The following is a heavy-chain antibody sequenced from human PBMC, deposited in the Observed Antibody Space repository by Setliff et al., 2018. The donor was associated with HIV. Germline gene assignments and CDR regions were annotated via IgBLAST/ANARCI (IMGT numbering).Heavy chain of an antibody. CDR1: GGSISSDTYY. CDR2: IYYSGST. D-gene: IGHD5-12*01. Sequence: SETLSLTCTVSGGSISSDTYYWSWIRQPAGKGLEWIGSIYYSGSTYYNPSLKSRVTISVDTSKNQFSLKLSSVTAADTAVYYCAGHASRDGYNFDYWGQGTLVTVS. J-gene: IGHJ4*02. CDR3: AGHASRDGYNFDY. V-gene: IGHV4-39*01.